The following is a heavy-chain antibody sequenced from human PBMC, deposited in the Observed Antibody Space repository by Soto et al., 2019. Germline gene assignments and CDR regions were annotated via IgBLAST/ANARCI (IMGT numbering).Heavy chain of an antibody. J-gene: IGHJ4*02. D-gene: IGHD6-19*01. CDR2: ISYDGSNK. CDR3: AKDPDIAVAGISRGTFDY. CDR1: GFTFSSYG. Sequence: QVQLVESGGGVVQPGRSLRLSCAASGFTFSSYGMHWVRQAPGKGLEWVAVISYDGSNKYYADSVKGRFTISRDNSKNTLYLQMNSLRAEDTAVYYCAKDPDIAVAGISRGTFDYWGQGTLVTVSS. V-gene: IGHV3-30*18.